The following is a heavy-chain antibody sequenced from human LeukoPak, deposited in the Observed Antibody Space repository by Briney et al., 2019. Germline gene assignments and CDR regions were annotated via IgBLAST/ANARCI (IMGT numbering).Heavy chain of an antibody. CDR2: INPNSGGT. D-gene: IGHD3-16*01. CDR3: ARDQRDYGKGGDYYYYYGMDV. V-gene: IGHV1-2*02. Sequence: ASVKVSCKASGYTFTGYYMHWVRQAPGQGLEWMGWINPNSGGTNYAQKFQGRVTMTRDTSISTAYMELSRLRSDDTAVYYCARDQRDYGKGGDYYYYYGMDVWGQGTTATVSS. J-gene: IGHJ6*02. CDR1: GYTFTGYY.